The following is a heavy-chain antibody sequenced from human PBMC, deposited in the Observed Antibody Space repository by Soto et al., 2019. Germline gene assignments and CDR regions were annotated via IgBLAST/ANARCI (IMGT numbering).Heavy chain of an antibody. Sequence: ASETLSLTCTVSGGSISSYYWSWIRQPPGKGLEWIGYIYYSGTTNYNPSLKSRVTISVDTSRNQFSLKMSSVTAADTAVYYCARYNGSGSYSYNWFDPWGQGTLVTISS. D-gene: IGHD3-10*01. CDR1: GGSISSYY. V-gene: IGHV4-59*01. J-gene: IGHJ5*02. CDR2: IYYSGTT. CDR3: ARYNGSGSYSYNWFDP.